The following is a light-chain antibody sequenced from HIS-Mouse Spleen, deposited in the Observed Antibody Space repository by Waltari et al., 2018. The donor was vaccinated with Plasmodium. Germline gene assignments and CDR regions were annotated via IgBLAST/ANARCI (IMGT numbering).Light chain of an antibody. Sequence: DIQMTQSPSSLSASVGDRVTITCRASQSISNYLNWYQQKPGKAPKFLIYAASTLQSVVPSRVSGSGSGTDFTLTISSLQPEDFATYYCQQSYSTWTFGQGTKVEIK. CDR3: QQSYSTWT. V-gene: IGKV1-39*01. CDR1: QSISNY. CDR2: AAS. J-gene: IGKJ1*01.